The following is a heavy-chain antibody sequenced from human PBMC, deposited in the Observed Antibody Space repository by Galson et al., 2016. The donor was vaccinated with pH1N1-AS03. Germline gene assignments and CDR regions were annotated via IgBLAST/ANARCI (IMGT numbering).Heavy chain of an antibody. J-gene: IGHJ6*02. CDR3: SRGDYCSSTSCFWPPLYGMGV. CDR2: ISSSTSYI. Sequence: SLRLSCAASGFTFTNYSMNWVRQAPGQGLEWVSSISSSTSYIYYGDSVKGRFTISRDNVKNSLYLQMTSLRAEDTAVYYCSRGDYCSSTSCFWPPLYGMGVWGQGTTVTVSS. V-gene: IGHV3-21*01. D-gene: IGHD2-2*01. CDR1: GFTFTNYS.